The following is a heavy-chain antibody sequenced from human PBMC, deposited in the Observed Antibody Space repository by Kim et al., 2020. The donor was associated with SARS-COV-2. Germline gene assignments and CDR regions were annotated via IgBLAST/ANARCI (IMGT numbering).Heavy chain of an antibody. CDR2: ISDSGGRT. J-gene: IGHJ4*02. CDR1: GFTFRNYG. D-gene: IGHD1-26*01. CDR3: VGHGGASY. V-gene: IGHV3-23*01. Sequence: GGSLRLSCAASGFTFRNYGMTWVRQAPGKGLDWVSSISDSGGRTSYADSVQGRFTISRDNSKDTLSLQMNSLRVEDTAIYYCVGHGGASYWGQGALVTVS.